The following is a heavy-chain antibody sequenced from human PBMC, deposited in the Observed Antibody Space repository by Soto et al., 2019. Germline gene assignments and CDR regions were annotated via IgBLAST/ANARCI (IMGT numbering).Heavy chain of an antibody. CDR2: TYYRSKWYN. CDR3: ARGLTIFGVVSCAFDI. Sequence: QTLSPTCAISGAILSSNSAGWNWIRQSPSRGLEWLGRTYYRSKWYNDYAVSVKSRITINPDTSKNQFSLQLNSVTPEDTAVYYCARGLTIFGVVSCAFDIWGQGTMVTVSS. CDR1: GAILSSNSAG. V-gene: IGHV6-1*01. D-gene: IGHD3-3*01. J-gene: IGHJ3*02.